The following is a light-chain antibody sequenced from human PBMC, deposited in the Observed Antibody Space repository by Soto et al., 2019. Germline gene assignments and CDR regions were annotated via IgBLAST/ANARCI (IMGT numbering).Light chain of an antibody. Sequence: QSVLTHPASVSGSPLQSIAIFCTGTSSDVGSYDYVSWYQQHPDKAPKLMIYEVTQRPSGVSNRFSGSKSGNTASLTISGLQAEDEADYYCSSHTSVNTRVFGTGTKVTVL. CDR3: SSHTSVNTRV. V-gene: IGLV2-14*01. CDR2: EVT. CDR1: SSDVGSYDY. J-gene: IGLJ1*01.